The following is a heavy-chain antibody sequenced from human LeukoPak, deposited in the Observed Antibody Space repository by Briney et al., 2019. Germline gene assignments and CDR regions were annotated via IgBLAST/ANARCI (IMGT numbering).Heavy chain of an antibody. J-gene: IGHJ5*02. V-gene: IGHV4-31*03. CDR3: ARKFDA. CDR1: GGSISSGGYY. Sequence: SETLSLTCTVSGGSISSGGYYWSWIRQHPGKGLEWIGYIDYSGTTYYNPSLKSRLTMSVDTSKNQFSLKLTSVTAADTAVYYCARKFDAWGQGILVTVSS. CDR2: IDYSGTT.